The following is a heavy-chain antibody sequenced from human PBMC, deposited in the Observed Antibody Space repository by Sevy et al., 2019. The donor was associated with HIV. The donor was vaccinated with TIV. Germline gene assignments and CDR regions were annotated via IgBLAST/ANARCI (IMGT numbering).Heavy chain of an antibody. D-gene: IGHD3-10*01. Sequence: SETLSLTCTVSGGSISGYYWSWIRQSPGKGLEWIAYTHSNGNTNYNPSLKSRVTISIDTSKNQFSLKLSSVTAADTAVYHCTRDRYTLVRGIIMTWIDPWGQGTLVTVSS. V-gene: IGHV4-59*01. CDR3: TRDRYTLVRGIIMTWIDP. J-gene: IGHJ5*02. CDR1: GGSISGYY. CDR2: THSNGNT.